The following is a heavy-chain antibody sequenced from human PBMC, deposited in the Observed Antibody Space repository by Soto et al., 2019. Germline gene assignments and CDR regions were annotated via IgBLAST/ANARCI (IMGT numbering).Heavy chain of an antibody. CDR1: GYTFTTFW. CDR2: IDPGDTYA. V-gene: IGHV5-10-1*01. J-gene: IGHJ5*02. Sequence: GESLKISCTGFGYTFTTFWISWVRQMPGKGLEWMGRIDPGDTYATYGPAFQGHATISADKATSTAYLQWSSLKASDTAMYYCARIYCTTTTCDSWFDPWGQGTLVTVSS. CDR3: ARIYCTTTTCDSWFDP. D-gene: IGHD2-2*01.